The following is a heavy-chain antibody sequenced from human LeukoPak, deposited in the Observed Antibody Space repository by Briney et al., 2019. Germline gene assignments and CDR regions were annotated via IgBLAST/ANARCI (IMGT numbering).Heavy chain of an antibody. D-gene: IGHD3-22*01. CDR1: GYCISSGYY. J-gene: IGHJ4*02. CDR2: IYHSGST. Sequence: SETLSLTCAVSGYCISSGYYWGWIRQPPGKGLEWIGSIYHSGSTYYNPSLKSRVTISVDTSKNQFSLKLSSETAADTAVYYCASSDYYDSSGSFDYWGQGTLVTVSS. V-gene: IGHV4-38-2*01. CDR3: ASSDYYDSSGSFDY.